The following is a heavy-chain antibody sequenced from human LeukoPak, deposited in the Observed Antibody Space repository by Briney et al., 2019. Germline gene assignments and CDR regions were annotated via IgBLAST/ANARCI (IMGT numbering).Heavy chain of an antibody. CDR1: GYTFTSYG. J-gene: IGHJ4*02. Sequence: ASVKVSCKASGYTFTSYGISWVRQAPGQGLEWMGWISAYNGNTNYAQKLQGRVTVTTDTSTSTAYMELRSLRSDDTAVYYCARELRGYSYGGFDYWGQGTLVTVSS. CDR3: ARELRGYSYGGFDY. V-gene: IGHV1-18*01. D-gene: IGHD5-18*01. CDR2: ISAYNGNT.